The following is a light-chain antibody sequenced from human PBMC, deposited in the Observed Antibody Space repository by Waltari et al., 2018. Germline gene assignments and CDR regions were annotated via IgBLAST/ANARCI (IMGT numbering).Light chain of an antibody. J-gene: IGKJ5*01. CDR2: DAS. Sequence: IVLTQSPATLSVPPGESAIISCRASQSVTSNLAWYQQKPGQAPRLLLYDASTRATSIPARFRGSESGTDFTLTISSLQSEASATYYCQQYNRWPPITFGQGTRLEIK. V-gene: IGKV3-15*01. CDR3: QQYNRWPPIT. CDR1: QSVTSN.